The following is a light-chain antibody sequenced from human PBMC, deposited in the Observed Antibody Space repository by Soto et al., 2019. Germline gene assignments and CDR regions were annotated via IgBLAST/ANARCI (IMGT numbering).Light chain of an antibody. CDR1: FSNIGDNT. CDR2: GDD. CDR3: SAWNDSLKGVV. J-gene: IGLJ2*01. Sequence: QSAVTQPPSASGAPGQRVTISCSGSFSNIGDNTVNWYQQVPGTAPKLLIYGDDQRPSGVPDRFSGSRSGTSASLAISGLQFDDGADYYFSAWNDSLKGVVFGGGTKLTVL. V-gene: IGLV1-44*01.